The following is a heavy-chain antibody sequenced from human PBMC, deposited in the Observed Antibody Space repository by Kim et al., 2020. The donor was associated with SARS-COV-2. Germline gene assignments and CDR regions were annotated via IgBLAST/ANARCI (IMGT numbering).Heavy chain of an antibody. D-gene: IGHD5-12*01. J-gene: IGHJ4*02. CDR3: ARERHLATPSYFDS. CDR1: GGTFSSDA. Sequence: SVKVSCKASGGTFSSDALSWVRQAPGQGLEWMGRVIPILEIINYAQKFQGRVTIIADTPTTTAYMELSNLRSDDTAAYYCARERHLATPSYFDSLGQGT. CDR2: VIPILEII. V-gene: IGHV1-69*04.